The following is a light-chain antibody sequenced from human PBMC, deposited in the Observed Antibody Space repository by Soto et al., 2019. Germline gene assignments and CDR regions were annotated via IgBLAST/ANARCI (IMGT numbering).Light chain of an antibody. V-gene: IGKV3-20*01. CDR3: QQYGSSPGRT. J-gene: IGKJ1*01. Sequence: EIVLTQSPGTLSLSPGERATLSCRASQSVSSSYLAWYQQKPGQAPRLLIYGASSRATGIPDRFSGSGFGTDFTLTFSRLEPEDFAVYYCQQYGSSPGRTFGQGTKVDIK. CDR2: GAS. CDR1: QSVSSSY.